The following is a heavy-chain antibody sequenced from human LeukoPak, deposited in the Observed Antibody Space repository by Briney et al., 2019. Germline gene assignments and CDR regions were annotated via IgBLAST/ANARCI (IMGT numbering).Heavy chain of an antibody. CDR2: ISAYNGNT. V-gene: IGHV1-18*01. CDR3: ARCPAGYSSGWYDY. J-gene: IGHJ4*02. D-gene: IGHD6-19*01. Sequence: ASVKVSCKASGYTFTSYGISWVRQAPGQGLEWMGWISAYNGNTNYAQKLQGRVTMTTDTSTSTAYMELRSLRSDDTAVCYCARCPAGYSSGWYDYWGQGTLVTVSS. CDR1: GYTFTSYG.